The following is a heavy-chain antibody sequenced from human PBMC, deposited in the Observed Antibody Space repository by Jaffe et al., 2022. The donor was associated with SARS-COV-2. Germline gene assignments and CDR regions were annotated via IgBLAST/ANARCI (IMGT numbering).Heavy chain of an antibody. D-gene: IGHD4-17*01. Sequence: EVQLVESGGGVVRPGGSLRLSCAASGFTFDDYGMSWVRQAPGKGLEWVSGINWNGGSTGYADSVKGRFTISRDNAKNSLYLQMNSLRAEDTALYHCARVTTVTTKLTYYYYYYGMDVWGQGTTVTVSS. V-gene: IGHV3-20*01. J-gene: IGHJ6*02. CDR1: GFTFDDYG. CDR2: INWNGGST. CDR3: ARVTTVTTKLTYYYYYYGMDV.